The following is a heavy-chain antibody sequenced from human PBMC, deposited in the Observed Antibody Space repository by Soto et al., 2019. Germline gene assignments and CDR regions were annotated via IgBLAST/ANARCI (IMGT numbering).Heavy chain of an antibody. Sequence: ASVKVSCKASGYTVTSSGISWVRQAPGQGREWVGWISAYNGNTNDAQKLQGRITLTTETSPSTAYMELRSLRSDATAVYYCSTRSGYFDSSGYYSLSFDYWGQGTLVTVSS. D-gene: IGHD3-22*01. CDR1: GYTVTSSG. CDR3: STRSGYFDSSGYYSLSFDY. J-gene: IGHJ4*02. CDR2: ISAYNGNT. V-gene: IGHV1-18*01.